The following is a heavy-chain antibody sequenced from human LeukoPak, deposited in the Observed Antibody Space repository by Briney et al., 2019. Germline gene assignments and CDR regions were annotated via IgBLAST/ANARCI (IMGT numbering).Heavy chain of an antibody. J-gene: IGHJ3*02. D-gene: IGHD3-16*02. CDR2: IKQDGSEK. Sequence: RGGSLRLSCAASGFTFSSYWMSWVRQAPGKGLGWVVNIKQDGSEKYYVDSVKGRFTISRDNAKTSLYLQMNSLRAEDTAVYYCARDRGYDYVWGSYRYTGAFDIWGQGTMVTVSS. CDR3: ARDRGYDYVWGSYRYTGAFDI. V-gene: IGHV3-7*01. CDR1: GFTFSSYW.